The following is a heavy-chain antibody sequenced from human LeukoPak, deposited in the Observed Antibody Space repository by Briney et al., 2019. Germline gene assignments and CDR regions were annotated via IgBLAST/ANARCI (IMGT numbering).Heavy chain of an antibody. CDR3: ARDRRYSSGWDYYYYYGMDV. J-gene: IGHJ6*02. D-gene: IGHD6-19*01. Sequence: ASVKVSCKASGATFNRYVISWVRQAPGQGLEWMGWISAYNGNTNYAQKLQGRVTMTTDTSTSTAYMELRSLRSDDTAVYYCARDRRYSSGWDYYYYYGMDVWGQGTTVTVSS. CDR1: GATFNRYV. V-gene: IGHV1-18*01. CDR2: ISAYNGNT.